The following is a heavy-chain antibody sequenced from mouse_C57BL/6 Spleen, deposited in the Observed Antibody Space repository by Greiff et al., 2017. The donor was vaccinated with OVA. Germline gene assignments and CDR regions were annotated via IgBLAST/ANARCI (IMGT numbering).Heavy chain of an antibody. CDR1: GYAFSSYW. CDR3: ARGVNGYDGGLDY. CDR2: IYPGDGDT. J-gene: IGHJ2*01. D-gene: IGHD2-2*01. Sequence: VKLMESGAELVKPGASVKISCKASGYAFSSYWMNWVKQRPGKGLEWIGQIYPGDGDTNYNGKFKGKATLTADKSSSTAYMQLSSLTSEDSAVYFCARGVNGYDGGLDYWGQGTTLTVSS. V-gene: IGHV1-80*01.